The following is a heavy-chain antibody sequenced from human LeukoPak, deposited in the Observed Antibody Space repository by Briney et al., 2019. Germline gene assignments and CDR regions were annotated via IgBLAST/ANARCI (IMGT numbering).Heavy chain of an antibody. V-gene: IGHV3-48*01. CDR1: GFTFSSYS. CDR3: ARGPYSYDSSGAFDI. CDR2: ISSSSSTI. Sequence: GGSLRLSCAASGFTFSSYSMNWVRQAPGKGLEWVSYISSSSSTIYYADSVKGRFTISRDNAKNSLYLQMNSLRAEDTAVYYCARGPYSYDSSGAFDIWGQGTMVTVSS. D-gene: IGHD3-22*01. J-gene: IGHJ3*02.